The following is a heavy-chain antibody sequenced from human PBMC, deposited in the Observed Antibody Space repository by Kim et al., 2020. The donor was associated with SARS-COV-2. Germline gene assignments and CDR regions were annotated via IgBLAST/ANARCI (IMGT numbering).Heavy chain of an antibody. CDR3: ASHDYDILTGYNY. Sequence: SQKFQGRVTLTRDTSASTAYLELSSLRSEDTAVYYCASHDYDILTGYNYWGQGTLVTVSS. V-gene: IGHV1-3*01. D-gene: IGHD3-9*01. J-gene: IGHJ4*02.